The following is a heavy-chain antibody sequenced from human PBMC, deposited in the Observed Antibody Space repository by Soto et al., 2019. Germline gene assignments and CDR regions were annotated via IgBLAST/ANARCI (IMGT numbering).Heavy chain of an antibody. J-gene: IGHJ6*02. CDR1: GYTFSSYG. D-gene: IGHD3-10*01. CDR3: AREGYYSGSGTYSPPRFYGMDV. CDR2: ISDYNGNT. Sequence: QAQLVQSGVEVKKAGASVKVSCKASGYTFSSYGISWARQAPGQGLEWMGWISDYNGNTQYAQKFQGRVFITTDTATRTASMELRGLRSDDTAVYFCAREGYYSGSGTYSPPRFYGMDVWGQGTTVTVSS. V-gene: IGHV1-18*01.